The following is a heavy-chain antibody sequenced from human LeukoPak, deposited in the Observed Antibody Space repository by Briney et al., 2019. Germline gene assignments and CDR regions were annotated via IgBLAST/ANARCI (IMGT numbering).Heavy chain of an antibody. Sequence: PSETLSLTCTVSGGSISSGGYYWSWIRQHPGKGLEWIGYIYYSGSTYYNPSLKSRVTISVDTSKNQFSLKLSSVTAADTAVYYCAREDSSSWSKHGLDYWGQGTLVTVSS. CDR3: AREDSSSWSKHGLDY. D-gene: IGHD6-13*01. J-gene: IGHJ4*02. V-gene: IGHV4-31*03. CDR1: GGSISSGGYY. CDR2: IYYSGST.